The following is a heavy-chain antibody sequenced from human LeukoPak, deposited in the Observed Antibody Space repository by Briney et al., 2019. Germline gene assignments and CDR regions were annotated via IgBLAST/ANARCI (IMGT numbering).Heavy chain of an antibody. CDR2: IYYSGST. Sequence: SETLSLTXTVSGGSISSGDYYWSCIRQPPGKGLEWIGYIYYSGSTYYNPSLKSRVTISVDTSKNQFSLKLSSVTAADTAVYYCARVITIFGAVMGLLPDAFDIWGQGTMVTVSS. V-gene: IGHV4-30-4*08. D-gene: IGHD3-3*01. J-gene: IGHJ3*02. CDR1: GGSISSGDYY. CDR3: ARVITIFGAVMGLLPDAFDI.